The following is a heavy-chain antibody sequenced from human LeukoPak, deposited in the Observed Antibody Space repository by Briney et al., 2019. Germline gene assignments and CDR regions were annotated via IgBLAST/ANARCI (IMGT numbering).Heavy chain of an antibody. Sequence: GESLTLSCAASGVTFSGSWMSWVRQAPGKGLEWVATIKGDGSGKFYVDSVRGRFAISRDDAKSSLFLQMDSLRSEDTAVYYCTKDTHDYWGQGTLVTVSS. J-gene: IGHJ4*02. CDR3: TKDTHDY. CDR1: GVTFSGSW. V-gene: IGHV3-7*04. CDR2: IKGDGSGK.